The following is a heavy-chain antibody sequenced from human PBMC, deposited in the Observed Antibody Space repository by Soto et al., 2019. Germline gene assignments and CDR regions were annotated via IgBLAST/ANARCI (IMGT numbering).Heavy chain of an antibody. J-gene: IGHJ5*02. V-gene: IGHV4-59*08. CDR1: GGSISSYY. CDR3: ARHIVVVPANWFDP. Sequence: PSETLSLTCTVSGGSISSYYWSWIRQPPGKGLEWIGYIYYSGSTNYNPSLKSRVTISVDTSKNQFSLKLSSVTAADTAVYYCARHIVVVPANWFDPWGQGTLVTVSS. CDR2: IYYSGST. D-gene: IGHD2-2*01.